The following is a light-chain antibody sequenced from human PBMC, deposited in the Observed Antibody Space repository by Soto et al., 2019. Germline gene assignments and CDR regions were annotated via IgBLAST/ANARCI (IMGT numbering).Light chain of an antibody. J-gene: IGKJ4*01. CDR3: HQYYKWPLT. CDR2: DAS. Sequence: EIVMTQSPATLSVSPGERVTLYCRASQSAISNLAWYQQKPGQTPRLLIYDASTRATDIPARFSGSGSGTDFTLTISSLLSEDFAVYYCHQYYKWPLTFGGGTKVDIK. V-gene: IGKV3-15*01. CDR1: QSAISN.